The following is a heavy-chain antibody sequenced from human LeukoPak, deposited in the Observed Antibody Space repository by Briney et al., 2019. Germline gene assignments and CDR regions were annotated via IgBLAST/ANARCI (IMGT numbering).Heavy chain of an antibody. V-gene: IGHV4-34*01. J-gene: IGHJ4*02. CDR1: GRRLGGDC. Sequence: TRPDHGRRLGGDCRSWIRQPPGKGLEWIGEINHSGSTNYNPSLKSRVTISVDTSKNQFSLKLSSVTAADTAVYYCARNNRRVPAVAGTGVDYWGQGTLVTVSS. CDR3: ARNNRRVPAVAGTGVDY. D-gene: IGHD6-19*01. CDR2: INHSGST.